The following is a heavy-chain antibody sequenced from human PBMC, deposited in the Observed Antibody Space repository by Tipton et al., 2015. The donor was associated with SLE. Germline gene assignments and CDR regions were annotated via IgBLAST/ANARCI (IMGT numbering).Heavy chain of an antibody. CDR1: GYSITTSYY. Sequence: TLSLTCSVSGYSITTSYYWDWIRQSPVKGLEWIGRIYHSGTTHYNPSLQSRVSMSMDMSMNLFSLRLNSVTAADTAIYFCARDSGAGGARHNWLDPWGPGILVTVSS. CDR2: IYHSGTT. V-gene: IGHV4-38-2*02. J-gene: IGHJ5*02. CDR3: ARDSGAGGARHNWLDP. D-gene: IGHD3-10*01.